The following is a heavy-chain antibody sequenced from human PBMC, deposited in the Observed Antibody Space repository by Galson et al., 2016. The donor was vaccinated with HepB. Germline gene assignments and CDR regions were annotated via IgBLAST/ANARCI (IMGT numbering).Heavy chain of an antibody. D-gene: IGHD1-26*01. J-gene: IGHJ5*02. CDR2: IKPSDGST. V-gene: IGHV1-46*01. CDR3: ATYSGSTSWFDP. Sequence: SVKVSCKASGYTFSSYFMQWVRQAPGQGPEWMGIIKPSDGSTNYAQKFQGRVTVTRDTSSSTVYMELSSLTSDDTAVYYCATYSGSTSWFDPWGQGTLVTVSS. CDR1: GYTFSSYF.